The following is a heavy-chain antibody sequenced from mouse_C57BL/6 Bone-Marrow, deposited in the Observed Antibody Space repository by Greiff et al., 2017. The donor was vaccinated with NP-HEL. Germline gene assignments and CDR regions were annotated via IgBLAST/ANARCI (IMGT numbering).Heavy chain of an antibody. CDR2: IDPSDSET. J-gene: IGHJ3*01. V-gene: IGHV1-52*01. Sequence: QVQLQQSGAELVRPGSSVKLSCKASGYTFTSYWMHWVKQRPIQGLEWIGNIDPSDSETHYNQKFKDKATLTVDKSSSTAYMQLSSLTSEDSAVYYCARRGYWTWFAYWGQGTLVTVSA. CDR3: ARRGYWTWFAY. CDR1: GYTFTSYW. D-gene: IGHD2-14*01.